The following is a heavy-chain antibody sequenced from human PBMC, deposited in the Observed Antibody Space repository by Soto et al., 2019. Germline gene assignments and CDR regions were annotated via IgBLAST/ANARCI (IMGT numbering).Heavy chain of an antibody. V-gene: IGHV3-23*01. CDR2: ITGSGVNT. Sequence: EVQVSASGGGLVQPGGSLRLSCAASGLTFSKADMNWVRQAPGKGLEWVSAITGSGVNTYYADSVKGRFTVSRDNSKNALFLQMNSLRVEDTAIYYCATHSWDHWGQGTLVTVSS. J-gene: IGHJ4*02. CDR3: ATHSWDH. CDR1: GLTFSKAD.